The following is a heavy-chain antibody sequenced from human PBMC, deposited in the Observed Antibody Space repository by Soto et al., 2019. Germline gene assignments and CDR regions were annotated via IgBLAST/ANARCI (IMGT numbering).Heavy chain of an antibody. Sequence: ASVKVSCKASGYTFTSYDINWVRQATGQGLEWMGWMNPNSGNTGYAQKFQGRVTMTRNTSISTAYMELSSLRSEDTAVYYCARGLTWELLRAGYYYYYGMDVWGQGTTVTVSS. J-gene: IGHJ6*02. V-gene: IGHV1-8*01. CDR2: MNPNSGNT. CDR1: GYTFTSYD. D-gene: IGHD1-26*01. CDR3: ARGLTWELLRAGYYYYYGMDV.